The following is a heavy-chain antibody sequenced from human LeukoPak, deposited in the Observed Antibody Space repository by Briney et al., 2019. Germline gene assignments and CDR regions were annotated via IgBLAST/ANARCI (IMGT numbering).Heavy chain of an antibody. J-gene: IGHJ4*02. Sequence: ASVKVSCKASGGTFSSYAISWVRQAPGQGLEWMGRIIPILGIANYAQKFQGRVTITADKSTSTAYMELSSLRSEDTAVYYCARDDRERSRWCDYWGQGTLVTVSS. V-gene: IGHV1-69*04. CDR3: ARDDRERSRWCDY. CDR2: IIPILGIA. D-gene: IGHD6-13*01. CDR1: GGTFSSYA.